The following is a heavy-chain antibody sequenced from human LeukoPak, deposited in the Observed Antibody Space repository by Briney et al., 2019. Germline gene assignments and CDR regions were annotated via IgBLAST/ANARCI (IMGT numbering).Heavy chain of an antibody. J-gene: IGHJ4*02. CDR3: ARGYTHGGLSAY. CDR1: GGSISGYY. Sequence: PSETLSLTCSVSGGSISGYYWSWIRQPPGQGLEWIGYIYYSGSTNYNPSLKSRVIISRDTSKNQFSLNLSSVTAADTSVYYCARGYTHGGLSAYWGEGTLVTVSS. D-gene: IGHD5-12*01. CDR2: IYYSGST. V-gene: IGHV4-59*08.